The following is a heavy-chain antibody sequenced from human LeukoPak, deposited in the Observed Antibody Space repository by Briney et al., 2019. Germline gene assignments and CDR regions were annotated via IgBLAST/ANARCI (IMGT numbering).Heavy chain of an antibody. J-gene: IGHJ5*02. V-gene: IGHV5-51*01. CDR2: IYPRDSDA. CDR1: GYSFTSYW. D-gene: IGHD2-2*01. Sequence: GESLQISCQGSGYSFTSYWIGWVRQMPGEGLEWMGIIYPRDSDARYSPSFPGKVTISADKSISTAYLQWSSLKASDTAIYYCARHRGGYCSSTSCYGNWFDPWGQGTLVTVSS. CDR3: ARHRGGYCSSTSCYGNWFDP.